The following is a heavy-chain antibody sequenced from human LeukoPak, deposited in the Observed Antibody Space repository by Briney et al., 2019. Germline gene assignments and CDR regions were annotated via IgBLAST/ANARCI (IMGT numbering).Heavy chain of an antibody. Sequence: ASVKLSCKASGYTFTDYYIHWVRQAPGQGLEWMGWINPNSGGTNYAQKFQGRVTMTRDTSISTSYMDLSSLRSDDTALYYCARDASWKPFDYWGQGSLVTVSS. J-gene: IGHJ4*02. CDR1: GYTFTDYY. CDR2: INPNSGGT. CDR3: ARDASWKPFDY. V-gene: IGHV1-2*02. D-gene: IGHD1-1*01.